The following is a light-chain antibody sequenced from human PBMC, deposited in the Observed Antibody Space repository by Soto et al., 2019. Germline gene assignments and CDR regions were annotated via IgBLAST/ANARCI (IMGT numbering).Light chain of an antibody. V-gene: IGKV1-39*01. CDR2: RAS. J-gene: IGKJ1*01. Sequence: DIQMTQSPSSLSASEGDRVTIPCRASQDITTYLNWYQQKPGKAPTLLIYRASILQSGVPSRFSERGFGTDFTLNSDGLSSEDVGIYYCQQTYSVPITFGQGTRVDI. CDR1: QDITTY. CDR3: QQTYSVPIT.